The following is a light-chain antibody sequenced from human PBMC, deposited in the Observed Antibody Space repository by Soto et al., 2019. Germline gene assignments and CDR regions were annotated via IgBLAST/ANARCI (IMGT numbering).Light chain of an antibody. CDR1: LTIGDS. CDR2: GAS. V-gene: IGKV1-39*01. Sequence: DIQMTQSPSSLSASVGDRVTITCRASLTIGDSLSWFQQKAGKPPTLLIYGASALQSGVPARFSGSGSGTDFTLTISSLQPEDFAVYYCQQCGSSSTFGQGTRLEIK. CDR3: QQCGSSST. J-gene: IGKJ5*01.